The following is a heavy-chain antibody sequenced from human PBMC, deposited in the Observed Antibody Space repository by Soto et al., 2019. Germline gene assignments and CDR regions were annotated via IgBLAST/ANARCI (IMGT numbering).Heavy chain of an antibody. Sequence: SETLSLTCTVSGGSISSYYWRWIRQPPGKGLEWIGYIYYSGSTNYNPSLKSRVTISVDTSKNQFSLKLSSVTAADTAVYYCARAVPAYWFDPWGQGTLVTVSS. D-gene: IGHD2-2*01. V-gene: IGHV4-59*08. CDR3: ARAVPAYWFDP. J-gene: IGHJ5*02. CDR2: IYYSGST. CDR1: GGSISSYY.